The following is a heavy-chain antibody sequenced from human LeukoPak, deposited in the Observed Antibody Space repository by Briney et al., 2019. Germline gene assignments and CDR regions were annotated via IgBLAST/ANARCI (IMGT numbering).Heavy chain of an antibody. J-gene: IGHJ4*02. Sequence: GGSLRLSCAASGFTFSRYAMSWVRQAPGKGLEWVSGISGSGGSTYYADSVKGRFTISRDNSKNTPYLQMNSLRAEDTAVYYCATEDILTGYYSPIDYWGQGTLVTVSS. CDR3: ATEDILTGYYSPIDY. CDR2: ISGSGGST. CDR1: GFTFSRYA. V-gene: IGHV3-23*01. D-gene: IGHD3-9*01.